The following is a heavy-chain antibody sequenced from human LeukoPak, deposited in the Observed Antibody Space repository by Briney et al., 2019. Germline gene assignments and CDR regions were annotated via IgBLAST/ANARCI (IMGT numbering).Heavy chain of an antibody. CDR3: AREVPTGDWFDP. V-gene: IGHV4-59*01. CDR2: IYYSGST. Sequence: SETLSLTCTVSGGSISSYYWSWIRQPPGKGLEWIGYIYYSGSTNYNPSLKSRVTISVDTSKNQFSLKLSSVTAADTAVYYCAREVPTGDWFDPWGLGTLVTVSS. J-gene: IGHJ5*02. CDR1: GGSISSYY.